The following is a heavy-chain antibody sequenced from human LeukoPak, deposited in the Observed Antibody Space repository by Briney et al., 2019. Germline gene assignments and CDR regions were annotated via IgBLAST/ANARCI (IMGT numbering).Heavy chain of an antibody. CDR3: ARAGYYDSSGYYYLVY. D-gene: IGHD3-22*01. J-gene: IGHJ4*02. CDR1: GFTFGDYA. V-gene: IGHV3-53*01. Sequence: GGSLRLSCTASGFTFGDYAMSWVRQAPGKGLEWVSVIYSGGSTYYADSVKGRFTISRDNSKNTLYLQMNSLRAEDTAVYYCARAGYYDSSGYYYLVYWGQGTLVTVSS. CDR2: IYSGGST.